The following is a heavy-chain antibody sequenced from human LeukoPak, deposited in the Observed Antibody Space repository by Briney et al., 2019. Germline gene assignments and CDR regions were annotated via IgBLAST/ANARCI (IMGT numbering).Heavy chain of an antibody. J-gene: IGHJ4*02. D-gene: IGHD1-20*01. Sequence: GGSLRLSCAASGFTFSSYAMHWVRQAPGKGLEWVAVISYDGSNKYYADSVKGRFTISRDNSKNTLYLQMNSLRAEDTAVYYCARLGGITGRNYFDYWGQGTLVTVSS. CDR3: ARLGGITGRNYFDY. CDR1: GFTFSSYA. V-gene: IGHV3-30*04. CDR2: ISYDGSNK.